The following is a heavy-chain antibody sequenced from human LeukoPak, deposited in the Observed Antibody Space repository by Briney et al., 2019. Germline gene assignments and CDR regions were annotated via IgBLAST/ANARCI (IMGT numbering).Heavy chain of an antibody. CDR1: GFTFNSYE. Sequence: GGSLRLSCAASGFTFNSYEMNWVRQAPGKGLEWVSYISSSGSTIYYADSVKGRFTISRDNAKNSLYLQMNSLRAEDTAVYYCARSYGSGSYEADVWGQGTTVTVSS. CDR2: ISSSGSTI. D-gene: IGHD3-10*01. J-gene: IGHJ6*02. CDR3: ARSYGSGSYEADV. V-gene: IGHV3-48*03.